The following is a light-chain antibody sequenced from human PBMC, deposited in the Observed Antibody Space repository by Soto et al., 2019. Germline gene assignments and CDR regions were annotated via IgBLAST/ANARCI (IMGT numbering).Light chain of an antibody. CDR1: HSVSSSY. CDR3: QRYGSSPPYT. J-gene: IGKJ2*01. Sequence: IVLTQSPGTLSLSPGERATLTCRASHSVSSSYLAWYQQKPGQAPRLLIYGASSRATGIPDRFSGSGSGTDFTLTISRLEPEDFAVYYCQRYGSSPPYTFGQGTKLEIK. CDR2: GAS. V-gene: IGKV3-20*01.